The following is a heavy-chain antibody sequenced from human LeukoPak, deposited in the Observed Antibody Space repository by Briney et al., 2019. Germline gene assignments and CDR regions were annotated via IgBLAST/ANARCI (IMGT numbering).Heavy chain of an antibody. V-gene: IGHV4-38-2*01. CDR2: IYHSGST. CDR3: ARAPPYYDILTGYYPNWFDP. D-gene: IGHD3-9*01. J-gene: IGHJ5*02. CDR1: GYSISSGYY. Sequence: SETLSLTCAVSGYSISSGYYWGWIRQPPGKGLEWIASIYHSGSTYYNPSLKSRVTISVDTSKNQFSLKLSSVTAADTAVYYCARAPPYYDILTGYYPNWFDPWGQGTLVTVSS.